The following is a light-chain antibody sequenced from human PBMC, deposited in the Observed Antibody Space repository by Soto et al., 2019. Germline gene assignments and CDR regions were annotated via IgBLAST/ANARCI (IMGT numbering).Light chain of an antibody. CDR3: QQYGSSPPWT. J-gene: IGKJ1*01. V-gene: IGKV3-20*01. CDR2: GAS. Sequence: EVVLTQSPGTLSMSPGETAALSCRASQSVSSSYLAWYQQRPGQAPRLLVYGASTRAPGVPDRFSGSGSGTDFTLTISRLEPEDFAVYYCQQYGSSPPWTFGQGTKVDI. CDR1: QSVSSSY.